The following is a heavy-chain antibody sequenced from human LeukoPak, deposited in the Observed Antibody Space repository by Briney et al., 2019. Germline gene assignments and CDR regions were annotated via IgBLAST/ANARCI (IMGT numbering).Heavy chain of an antibody. D-gene: IGHD2-2*01. CDR2: IYTSGST. J-gene: IGHJ5*02. Sequence: SETLSLTCTVSGGSISSGRYYRSWIRQPSGNGLEWIGRIYTSGSTNYNPSLKSRVTISVDTSKHQFSLKLSSVTAADTAVYYCARAGYCSSTSCFPNWFDPWGQGTLVTVSS. CDR1: GGSISSGRYY. V-gene: IGHV4-61*02. CDR3: ARAGYCSSTSCFPNWFDP.